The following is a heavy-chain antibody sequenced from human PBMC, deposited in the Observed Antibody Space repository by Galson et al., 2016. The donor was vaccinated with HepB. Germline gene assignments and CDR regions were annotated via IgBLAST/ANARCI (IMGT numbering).Heavy chain of an antibody. CDR2: IFQSGGT. D-gene: IGHD3-10*01. J-gene: IGHJ4*02. CDR3: AGRGVSYSGSGELARAVSPPFDY. CDR1: GGSINSNNW. Sequence: SETLSLTCAVSGGSINSNNWWTWVRQPPGKGLEWIGEIFQSGGTNYIPSLKSRVTISLDKSKNQFSLKLNSVTAADTAVYYCAGRGVSYSGSGELARAVSPPFDYWGPGTLVTVSS. V-gene: IGHV4-4*02.